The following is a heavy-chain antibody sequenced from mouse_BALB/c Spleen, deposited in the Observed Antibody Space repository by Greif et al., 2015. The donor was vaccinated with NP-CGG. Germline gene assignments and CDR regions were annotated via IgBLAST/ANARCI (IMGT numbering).Heavy chain of an antibody. V-gene: IGHV5-12-1*01. CDR2: ISSGGGST. CDR3: ARRPGMDY. CDR1: GFAFRSYD. Sequence: EVKLMESGGGLVKPGGSLKLSCAASGFAFRSYDMSWVRQTPEKRLEWVAYISSGGGSTYYPDTVKGRFTISRDNAKNTLYLQMSSLKSEDTAMYYCARRPGMDYWGQGTSVTVSS. J-gene: IGHJ4*01.